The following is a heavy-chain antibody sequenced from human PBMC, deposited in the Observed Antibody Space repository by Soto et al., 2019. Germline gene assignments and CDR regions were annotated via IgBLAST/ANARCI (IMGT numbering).Heavy chain of an antibody. V-gene: IGHV4-59*08. CDR3: ARPFDH. CDR2: VYYNGNT. Sequence: QVQLQESGPGLVKPSETLSLTCTVSGGSISGYYWSWVRQPPGKGLEWIGYVYYNGNTNYNSSLQSRVTISVDTSKNQFSLKLSSVTAADTAVYYCARPFDHWGQGTLVTVSS. CDR1: GGSISGYY. J-gene: IGHJ4*02.